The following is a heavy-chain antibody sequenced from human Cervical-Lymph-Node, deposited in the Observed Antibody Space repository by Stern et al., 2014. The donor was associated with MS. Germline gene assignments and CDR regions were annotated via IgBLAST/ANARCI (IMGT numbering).Heavy chain of an antibody. J-gene: IGHJ3*02. Sequence: QVQLQESGPGLVKPSQTLSLTCTVSGGSISSGNYYWSWIRQPAGEGLEWIGRIYRSGSTQYNPPLKSRVTISAETSTNQCILRLSSVTAADTAVYYCARGNYDVLTDNGGHGFDIWGQGTMVTVSS. CDR1: GGSISSGNYY. CDR2: IYRSGST. CDR3: ARGNYDVLTDNGGHGFDI. D-gene: IGHD3-9*01. V-gene: IGHV4-61*02.